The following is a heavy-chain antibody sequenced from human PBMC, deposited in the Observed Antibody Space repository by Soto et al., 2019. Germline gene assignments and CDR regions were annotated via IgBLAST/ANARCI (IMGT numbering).Heavy chain of an antibody. D-gene: IGHD6-6*01. CDR2: IYYSGST. J-gene: IGHJ4*02. V-gene: IGHV4-31*03. Sequence: SETLSLTCTVSGGSISSGGYYWSWIRQHPGKGLEWIGYIYYSGSTYYNPSLKSRVTISVDTSKNQFSLKLSSVTAADTAVYYCARSTQYSSSPPSLQTYYFDYWGQGTLVT. CDR1: GGSISSGGYY. CDR3: ARSTQYSSSPPSLQTYYFDY.